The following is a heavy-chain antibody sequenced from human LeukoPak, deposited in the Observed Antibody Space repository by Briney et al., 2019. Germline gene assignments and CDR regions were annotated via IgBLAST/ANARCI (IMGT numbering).Heavy chain of an antibody. CDR3: ARGFFFQWLVHDAFDI. D-gene: IGHD6-19*01. V-gene: IGHV4-38-2*02. CDR1: GYSISSGYY. J-gene: IGHJ3*02. Sequence: PSETLSLTCTVSGYSISSGYYWGWIRQPPGKGLEWIGSIYHSGSTYYNPSLKSRVTISVDTSKNQFSLKLSSVTAAGTAVYYCARGFFFQWLVHDAFDIWGQGTMVTVSS. CDR2: IYHSGST.